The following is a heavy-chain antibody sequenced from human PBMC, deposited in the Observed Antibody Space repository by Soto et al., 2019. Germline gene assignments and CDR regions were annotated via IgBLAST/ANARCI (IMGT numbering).Heavy chain of an antibody. V-gene: IGHV3-15*01. CDR1: GFTFSNSW. CDR2: IKSYTDGGTT. CDR3: TTGGVAHSDY. J-gene: IGHJ4*02. Sequence: GSLRLSCGVSGFTFSNSWMSWVRQAPGKGLEWVGRIKSYTDGGTTDYAAPVKGRFTISRDDSKKTLFLQMESLKTEDTAVYYCTTGGVAHSDYSGQGTLVTVS. D-gene: IGHD2-15*01.